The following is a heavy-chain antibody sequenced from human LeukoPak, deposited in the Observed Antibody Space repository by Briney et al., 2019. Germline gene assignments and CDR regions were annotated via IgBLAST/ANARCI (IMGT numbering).Heavy chain of an antibody. J-gene: IGHJ6*02. CDR1: GFTVSSNY. CDR2: IYSGGST. D-gene: IGHD2-2*01. CDR3: ARPNSSTQKYYYYGMDV. Sequence: PGGSLRLSCAASGFTVSSNYMSWVRQAPGKGLEWVSVIYSGGSTYYADSVKGRFTISRHNSKNTLYLQMNSLRAEDTAVYYCARPNSSTQKYYYYGMDVWGQGTTVTVSS. V-gene: IGHV3-53*04.